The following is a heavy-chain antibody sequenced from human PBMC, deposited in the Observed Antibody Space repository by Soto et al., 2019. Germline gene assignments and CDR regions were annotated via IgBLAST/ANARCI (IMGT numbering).Heavy chain of an antibody. CDR2: NWPGGTT. D-gene: IGHD3-22*01. Sequence: EVQLVESGGGLIQPGGSLRLSCAATGFSVTSNYMSWVRQAPGWWLEWVSLNWPGGTTDYADAVKGRFTVSIDNSNNTVFLQMSSLRADDTAVYYCAKVGDSSDYYPAPIDSWGQGTMVTVSS. V-gene: IGHV3-53*01. J-gene: IGHJ5*01. CDR3: AKVGDSSDYYPAPIDS. CDR1: GFSVTSNY.